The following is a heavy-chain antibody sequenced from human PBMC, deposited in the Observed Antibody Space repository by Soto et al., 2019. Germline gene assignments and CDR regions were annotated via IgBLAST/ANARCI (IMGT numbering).Heavy chain of an antibody. CDR1: GFTFSTYW. CDR2: INPDGSTT. Sequence: GGSLRLSCAASGFTFSTYWMNWVRQAPGKGLVWVSLINPDGSTTTYADSVKGRFTISRDNSKNTLYLQMNSLRAEDTAVYYCAKARAQYYDFWSGYPVDYWGQGTLVTAPQ. J-gene: IGHJ4*02. D-gene: IGHD3-3*01. CDR3: AKARAQYYDFWSGYPVDY. V-gene: IGHV3-74*01.